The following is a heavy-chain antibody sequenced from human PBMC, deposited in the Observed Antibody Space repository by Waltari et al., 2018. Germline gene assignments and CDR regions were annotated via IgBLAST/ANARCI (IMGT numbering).Heavy chain of an antibody. Sequence: EVQLVESGGGLVQPGGSLKLSCSASGFTFRGAAMHWVRQASGQGLEWVGHIRSKANSYASGYAESVKGRFTVSRDDSKNTAYLQMNSLKSEDTAVYYCTSGHVDTPMARRWGQGTWVTVSS. CDR3: TSGHVDTPMARR. CDR1: GFTFRGAA. V-gene: IGHV3-73*02. J-gene: IGHJ4*02. CDR2: IRSKANSYAS. D-gene: IGHD5-18*01.